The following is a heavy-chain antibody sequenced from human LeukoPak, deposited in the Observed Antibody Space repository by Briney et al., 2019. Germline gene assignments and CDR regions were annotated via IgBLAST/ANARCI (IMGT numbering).Heavy chain of an antibody. D-gene: IGHD2-2*01. Sequence: GGSLRLSCAASGFTFSSYAMHWVRQAPGKGLEGVAVISYDGSNKYYADSAKGRFTISRDNSKNTLYLQMNSLRAEDTAVYYCARDHCSSTSCYGYHYYYGMDVWGQGTTVTVSS. CDR3: ARDHCSSTSCYGYHYYYGMDV. CDR2: ISYDGSNK. J-gene: IGHJ6*02. CDR1: GFTFSSYA. V-gene: IGHV3-30-3*01.